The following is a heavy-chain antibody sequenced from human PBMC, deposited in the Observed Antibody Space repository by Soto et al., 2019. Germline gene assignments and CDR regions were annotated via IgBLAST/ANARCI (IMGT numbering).Heavy chain of an antibody. Sequence: GSLRLSCAASRFTFSSYAIIWVRQAPVKGLEWVSAIGSSGGSTYYAGSVKGRFTISRDNSKNTLYLQMNSLRAEDTAVYYCAKLDSWAPEYWGQGTLVTVSS. V-gene: IGHV3-23*01. CDR3: AKLDSWAPEY. CDR2: IGSSGGST. CDR1: RFTFSSYA. J-gene: IGHJ4*02. D-gene: IGHD3-16*01.